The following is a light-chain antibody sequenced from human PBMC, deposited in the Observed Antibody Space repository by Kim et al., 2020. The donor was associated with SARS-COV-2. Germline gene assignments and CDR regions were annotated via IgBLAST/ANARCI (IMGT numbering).Light chain of an antibody. Sequence: PGGAVPPPGGSSTGAVTSGHYPFWFQQKPGQAPRTLIYDATNRHSWTPARFSGSLLGGKAALTLSGARPEDDADYYCLVSYPDARVFGGGTQLTVL. CDR1: TGAVTSGHY. J-gene: IGLJ3*02. V-gene: IGLV7-46*01. CDR3: LVSYPDARV. CDR2: DAT.